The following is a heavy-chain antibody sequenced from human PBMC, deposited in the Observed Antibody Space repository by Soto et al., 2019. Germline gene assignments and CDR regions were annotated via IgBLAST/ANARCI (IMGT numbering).Heavy chain of an antibody. CDR3: ARGQFSWTSYYYGSGSREYYYYMDV. CDR2: IYYSGST. Sequence: PSETLSLTCTVSGGSISSSSYYWGWIRQPPGKGLEWIGSIYYSGSTYYNPSLKSRVTISVDTSKNQFSLKLSSVTAADTAVYYCARGQFSWTSYYYGSGSREYYYYMDVWGKGTTVTVSS. CDR1: GGSISSSSYY. V-gene: IGHV4-39*07. D-gene: IGHD3-10*01. J-gene: IGHJ6*03.